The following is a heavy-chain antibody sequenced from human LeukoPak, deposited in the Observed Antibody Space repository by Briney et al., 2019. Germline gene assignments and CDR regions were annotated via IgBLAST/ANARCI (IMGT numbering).Heavy chain of an antibody. V-gene: IGHV1-69*05. CDR1: GYTFTSYG. J-gene: IGHJ4*02. D-gene: IGHD3-22*01. Sequence: ASVKVSCKASGYTFTSYGISWVRQAPGQGLEWMGRIIPIFGTANYAQKFQGRVTITTDESTSTAYMELSSLRSEDTAVYYCAREHGYRYYDSSGYYYGWGQGTLVTVSS. CDR3: AREHGYRYYDSSGYYYG. CDR2: IIPIFGTA.